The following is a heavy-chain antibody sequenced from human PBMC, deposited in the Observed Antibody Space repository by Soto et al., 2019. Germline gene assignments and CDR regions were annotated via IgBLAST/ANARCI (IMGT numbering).Heavy chain of an antibody. Sequence: EVQLLESGGGLVQPGGSLRLSCAASGVTFSSYAMSWVRQAPGKGLEWVSAISGSGGSTYYADSVKGRFTISRDHSKNTLNLQTNSKRAENTAVSYCAKGPNVGATRNPYFDYWGQGTLVTVSS. V-gene: IGHV3-23*01. J-gene: IGHJ4*02. CDR1: GVTFSSYA. CDR3: AKGPNVGATRNPYFDY. CDR2: ISGSGGST. D-gene: IGHD1-26*01.